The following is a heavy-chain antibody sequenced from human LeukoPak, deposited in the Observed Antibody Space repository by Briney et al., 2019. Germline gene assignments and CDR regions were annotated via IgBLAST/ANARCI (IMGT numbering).Heavy chain of an antibody. D-gene: IGHD3-22*01. CDR2: ISGSGGST. Sequence: GGSLRLSCAASGFTFRSYAMSWVRQAPGKGLEWVSAISGSGGSTYYADSVKGRFTISRDNSKNTLYLQVNSLRAEDTAVYYCAKDSPPWDYYDSSGYLDYWGQGTLVTVSS. J-gene: IGHJ4*02. CDR1: GFTFRSYA. CDR3: AKDSPPWDYYDSSGYLDY. V-gene: IGHV3-23*01.